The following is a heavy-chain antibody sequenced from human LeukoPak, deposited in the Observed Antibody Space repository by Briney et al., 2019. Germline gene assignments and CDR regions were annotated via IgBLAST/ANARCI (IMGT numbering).Heavy chain of an antibody. D-gene: IGHD3-9*01. CDR1: GFTFSSYA. Sequence: PGGSLRLSCAASGFTFSSYAMSWVRQAPGKGLEWVSAISGSGGSTYYADSVKGRFTISRDNSKNTLYLQMNSLRAEDTAVYYCARDHYDILTGYYIVGGYYYYGMDVWGQGTTVTVSS. V-gene: IGHV3-23*01. CDR3: ARDHYDILTGYYIVGGYYYYGMDV. J-gene: IGHJ6*02. CDR2: ISGSGGST.